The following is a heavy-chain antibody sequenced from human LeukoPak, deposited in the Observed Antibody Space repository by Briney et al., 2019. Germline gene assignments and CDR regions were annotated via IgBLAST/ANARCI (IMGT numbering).Heavy chain of an antibody. J-gene: IGHJ4*02. CDR2: INTNTGNP. V-gene: IGHV7-4-1*02. CDR3: AREYGRYCSGGSCSHTDY. Sequence: ASVKVSCKASGYTFTSYAMNWVRQAPGQGLEWMGWINTNTGNPTYAQGFTGRFVFSLDTSVSTAYLQISSLKAGDTAVYYCAREYGRYCSGGSCSHTDYWGQGTLVTVSS. D-gene: IGHD2-15*01. CDR1: GYTFTSYA.